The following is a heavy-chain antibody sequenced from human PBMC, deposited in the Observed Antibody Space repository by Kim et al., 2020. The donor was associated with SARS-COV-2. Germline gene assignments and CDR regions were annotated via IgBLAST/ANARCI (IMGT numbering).Heavy chain of an antibody. Sequence: SETLSLTCTVSGGSISSSSYYWGWIRQPPGKGLEWIGSIYYSGSTYYNPSLKSRVTISVDTSKNQFSLKLSSVTAADTAVYYCARRDRVQGGVDYWGQGTLVTVSS. V-gene: IGHV4-39*01. D-gene: IGHD3-16*01. CDR1: GGSISSSSYY. CDR2: IYYSGST. J-gene: IGHJ4*02. CDR3: ARRDRVQGGVDY.